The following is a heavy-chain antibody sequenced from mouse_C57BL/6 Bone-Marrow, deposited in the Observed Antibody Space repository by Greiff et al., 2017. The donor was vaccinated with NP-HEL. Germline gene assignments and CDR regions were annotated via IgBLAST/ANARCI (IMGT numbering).Heavy chain of an antibody. CDR3: ARLGSSY. J-gene: IGHJ2*01. V-gene: IGHV1-59*01. Sequence: VQLQQPGAELVRPGTSVKLSCKASGYTFTSYWMHWVKQRPGQGLEWIGVIDPSDSYTNYNQKFKGKATLTVDTSSSTAYMQLSSLTSEDSAVYYCARLGSSYWGQGTTLTVSS. CDR2: IDPSDSYT. D-gene: IGHD1-1*01. CDR1: GYTFTSYW.